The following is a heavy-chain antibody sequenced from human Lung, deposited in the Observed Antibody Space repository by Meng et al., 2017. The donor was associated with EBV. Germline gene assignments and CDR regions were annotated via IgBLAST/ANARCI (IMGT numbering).Heavy chain of an antibody. CDR1: GGSISSGGHY. D-gene: IGHD5-18*01. CDR3: ARAVDTGYFDY. J-gene: IGHJ4*02. CDR2: IYYSGST. Sequence: VELRGSGPGLGKPSQTLSLTCTVPGGSISSGGHYWSWIRQHPGKSLEWIGYIYYSGSTYYNPSLKSLVSISVDTSNNQFSLKLSSVTAADTAVYYCARAVDTGYFDYWGQGTLVTVSS. V-gene: IGHV4-31*01.